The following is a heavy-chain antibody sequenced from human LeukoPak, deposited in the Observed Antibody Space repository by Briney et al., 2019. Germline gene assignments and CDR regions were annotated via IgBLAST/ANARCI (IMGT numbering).Heavy chain of an antibody. CDR3: ARAVIDAFDI. J-gene: IGHJ3*02. Sequence: ASVKVSCKASGYTFTSYYMHWVRQAPGQGLEWMGLINPGGSTSYAQKLQGRVTMTRDTSTSTVYMEVSSLRPEDTAVYYCARAVIDAFDIWGQGTMVTVSS. V-gene: IGHV1-46*01. CDR2: INPGGST. CDR1: GYTFTSYY.